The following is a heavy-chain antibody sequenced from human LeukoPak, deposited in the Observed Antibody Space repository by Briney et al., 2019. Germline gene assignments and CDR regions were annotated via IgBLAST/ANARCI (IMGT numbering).Heavy chain of an antibody. V-gene: IGHV5-51*01. CDR3: ARHDGSGSPGDELDY. D-gene: IGHD1-26*01. Sequence: GESLKISCKGSGYSFTSYWIGWVRQMPGKGLEWMGIIYPGDSDTRYSPSFQGQVTISADKSISTAYLQWSSLKASDTAIYYCARHDGSGSPGDELDYWGQGTLVTVSS. CDR2: IYPGDSDT. CDR1: GYSFTSYW. J-gene: IGHJ4*02.